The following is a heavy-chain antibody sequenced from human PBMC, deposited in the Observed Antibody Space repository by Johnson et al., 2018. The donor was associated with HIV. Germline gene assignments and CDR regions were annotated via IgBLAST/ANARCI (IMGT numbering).Heavy chain of an antibody. V-gene: IGHV3-15*01. CDR2: IKGKTDGGTT. Sequence: VQLVESGGGLIEPGGSLRLSCAASGFIFSNAWMTWVRQAPGKGLDWVVRIKGKTDGGTTDYAAPVKVRFTISRSESKNTLYLQMNSLKIEDTAVYYCATVVVITQDAFDIWGQGTMVTVSS. J-gene: IGHJ3*02. CDR3: ATVVVITQDAFDI. D-gene: IGHD3-22*01. CDR1: GFIFSNAW.